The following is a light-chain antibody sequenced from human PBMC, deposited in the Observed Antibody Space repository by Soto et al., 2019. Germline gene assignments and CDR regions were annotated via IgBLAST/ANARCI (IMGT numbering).Light chain of an antibody. J-gene: IGLJ3*02. Sequence: QSVLTQPRSVSGSPGQSVTISCTGTSSDVGGYNFVSWYQKHPDKVPKLIIFDVIKRPSGVPDRFSASKSGNTASLTISGLQAEDEADYYCCSYAGTYTLVFGGGTKLTVL. V-gene: IGLV2-11*01. CDR2: DVI. CDR3: CSYAGTYTLV. CDR1: SSDVGGYNF.